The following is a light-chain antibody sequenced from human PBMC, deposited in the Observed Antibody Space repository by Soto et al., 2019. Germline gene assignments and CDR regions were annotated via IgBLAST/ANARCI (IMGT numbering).Light chain of an antibody. CDR1: SSDIGHYDY. V-gene: IGLV2-14*03. Sequence: SALTQPASVSGSPGQSITISCTGTSSDIGHYDYVSWYQQHPGKAPKLMIYHVTYRPSGVSNRYSGSKSGHSASLTISDLQADDEADYYCCSLTTSHTYVFGSGTKVTV. CDR2: HVT. CDR3: CSLTTSHTYV. J-gene: IGLJ1*01.